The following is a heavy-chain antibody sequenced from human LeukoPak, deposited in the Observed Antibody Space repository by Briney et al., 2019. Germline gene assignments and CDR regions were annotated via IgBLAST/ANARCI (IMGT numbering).Heavy chain of an antibody. CDR1: GFTFSSYG. CDR2: ISGSGGST. CDR3: AKMYYYESSGYSLGAY. D-gene: IGHD3-22*01. J-gene: IGHJ4*02. Sequence: GGSQRLSCVVSGFTFSSYGMTWVRQAPGKGLEWVSAISGSGGSTYYAESVKGRFTISRDNSKNTLYLQMNSLRAEDTAVYYCAKMYYYESSGYSLGAYWGQGTLVSVSS. V-gene: IGHV3-23*01.